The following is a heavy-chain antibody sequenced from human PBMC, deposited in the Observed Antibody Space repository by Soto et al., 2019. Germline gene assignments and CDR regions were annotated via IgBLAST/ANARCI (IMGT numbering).Heavy chain of an antibody. V-gene: IGHV3-21*01. D-gene: IGHD6-13*01. Sequence: EVQLVESGGGLVKPGGSLRLSCAASGFTFSSYSMNWVRQAPGKGLEWVSSISSSSSCIYYADSVKGRFTISRDNAKNSLYLQMNSLRAEDTAVYYCARGIAAAGTNWFDPWGQGTLVTVSS. CDR2: ISSSSSCI. J-gene: IGHJ5*02. CDR1: GFTFSSYS. CDR3: ARGIAAAGTNWFDP.